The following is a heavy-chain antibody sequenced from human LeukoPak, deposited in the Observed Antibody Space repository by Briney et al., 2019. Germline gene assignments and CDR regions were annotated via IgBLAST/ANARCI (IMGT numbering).Heavy chain of an antibody. V-gene: IGHV6-1*01. CDR1: GDSVSSNSAT. D-gene: IGHD6-25*01. CDR3: ARGATAALTA. Sequence: SQTLSLTCAISGDSVSSNSATWNWIRQSPSRGLEWLGRTYYRSKWYNDYAVSVKSLITIHPNTSKNQFSLQLNSVTPEDTAVYYCARGATAALTAWGQGTLVTVSS. CDR2: TYYRSKWYN. J-gene: IGHJ5*02.